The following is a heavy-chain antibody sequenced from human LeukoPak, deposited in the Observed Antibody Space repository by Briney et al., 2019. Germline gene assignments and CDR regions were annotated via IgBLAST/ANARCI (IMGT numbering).Heavy chain of an antibody. J-gene: IGHJ5*02. CDR1: GYTLTELS. CDR2: FDPEDGET. Sequence: ASVKVSCTVSGYTLTELSMHWVRQAPGKGLEWMGGFDPEDGETIYAQKFQGRVTMTEDTSTDTAYMELSSLRSEDTAVYYCARAAGGGVVPAAKDWFDPWGQGTLVTVSS. CDR3: ARAAGGGVVPAAKDWFDP. D-gene: IGHD2-2*01. V-gene: IGHV1-24*01.